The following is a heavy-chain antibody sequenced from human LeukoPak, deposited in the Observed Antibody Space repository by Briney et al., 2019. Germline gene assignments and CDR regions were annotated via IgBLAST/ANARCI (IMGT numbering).Heavy chain of an antibody. Sequence: GRSLRLSCAASGFTFSSYSMNWVRQAPGKGLEWVSSISSSSSYIYYADSVKGRFTISRDNAKNSLYLQMNSLRAEDTAVYYCARTEIRILAGKFAPWGQGTLVTVSS. D-gene: IGHD3-3*02. CDR1: GFTFSSYS. CDR2: ISSSSSYI. V-gene: IGHV3-21*01. J-gene: IGHJ5*02. CDR3: ARTEIRILAGKFAP.